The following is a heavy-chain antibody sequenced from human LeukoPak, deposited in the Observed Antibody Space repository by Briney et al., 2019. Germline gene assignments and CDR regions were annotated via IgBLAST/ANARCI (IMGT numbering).Heavy chain of an antibody. V-gene: IGHV5-10-1*01. Sequence: GESLRISCKGSGYSFTSYWISWVRQMPGKGLEWMGRIDPGDSYTNYSPSFQGHVTISADKSISTAYLQWSSLKASDTAMYYCARPAVPAAIDYYYGMDVWGKGTTVTVSS. J-gene: IGHJ6*04. CDR1: GYSFTSYW. CDR2: IDPGDSYT. CDR3: ARPAVPAAIDYYYGMDV. D-gene: IGHD2-2*01.